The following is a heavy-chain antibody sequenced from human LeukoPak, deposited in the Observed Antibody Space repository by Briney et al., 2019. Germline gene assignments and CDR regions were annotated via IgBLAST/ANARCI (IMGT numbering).Heavy chain of an antibody. Sequence: SQTLSLTCTVSGGSISSGGYYWSWLRQHPGKGLEWIGYIYYSGSTYYNPSLKSRVTISVDTSKNQFSLKLSSVTAADTAVYYCARGSPLGGMDVWGQGTTVTVSS. J-gene: IGHJ6*02. V-gene: IGHV4-31*03. CDR1: GGSISSGGYY. CDR3: ARGSPLGGMDV. CDR2: IYYSGST.